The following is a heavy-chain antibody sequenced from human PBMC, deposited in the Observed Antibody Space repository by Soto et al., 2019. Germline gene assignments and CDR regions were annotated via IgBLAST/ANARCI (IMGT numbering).Heavy chain of an antibody. D-gene: IGHD4-4*01. V-gene: IGHV3-23*01. J-gene: IGHJ6*03. CDR2: ISGSGGST. CDR1: GFTFSSYA. Sequence: PGGSLRLSCAASGFTFSSYAMSWVRQAPGKGLEWVSAISGSGGSTYYADSVKGRFTISRDNSKNTLYLQMNSLRAEDTAVYYCAKGDSNYYYYYYMDVWGKGTTVTVSS. CDR3: AKGDSNYYYYYYMDV.